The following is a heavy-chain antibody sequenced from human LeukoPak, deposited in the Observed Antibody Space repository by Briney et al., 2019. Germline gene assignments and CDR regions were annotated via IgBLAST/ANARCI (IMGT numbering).Heavy chain of an antibody. D-gene: IGHD3-3*01. Sequence: GGSLRLSCAASGFTFSSYAMPWVRQAPGKGLEWVAIISYDGINQYYADSVKGRFTISRDNSKNTLYLQMNSLRAEDTAVYYCARDFWSGYSIVGYYFDHWGQGTLVTVSS. CDR2: ISYDGINQ. CDR1: GFTFSSYA. J-gene: IGHJ4*02. V-gene: IGHV3-30-3*01. CDR3: ARDFWSGYSIVGYYFDH.